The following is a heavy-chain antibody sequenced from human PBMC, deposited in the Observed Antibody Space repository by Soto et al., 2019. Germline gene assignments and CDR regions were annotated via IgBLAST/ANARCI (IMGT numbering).Heavy chain of an antibody. V-gene: IGHV1-3*01. Sequence: QVQLVQSGAEVKKPGASVKVSCKASGYTFTSYAMHWVRQAPGQRLEWMGWINAGNGNTKYSQKFQGRVTITRDTSASPAYMELSSLRSEDTAVYYCARGGSLYWYFDLWGRGTLVTGSS. CDR2: INAGNGNT. D-gene: IGHD1-26*01. J-gene: IGHJ2*01. CDR3: ARGGSLYWYFDL. CDR1: GYTFTSYA.